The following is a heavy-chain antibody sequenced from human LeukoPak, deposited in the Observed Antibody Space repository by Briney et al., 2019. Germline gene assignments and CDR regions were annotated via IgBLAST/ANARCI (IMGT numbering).Heavy chain of an antibody. J-gene: IGHJ4*02. CDR2: INPDSGGT. Sequence: ASEKVSCKASGYTFTAYYKHWVRQAPGQGLEWVGWINPDSGGTNYAQKFQGRVTMTRDTPINTASMELTRLRSDDTAVYYCARALYSYVSGSNFDYWGQGTLVTVSS. D-gene: IGHD5-18*01. CDR3: ARALYSYVSGSNFDY. CDR1: GYTFTAYY. V-gene: IGHV1-2*02.